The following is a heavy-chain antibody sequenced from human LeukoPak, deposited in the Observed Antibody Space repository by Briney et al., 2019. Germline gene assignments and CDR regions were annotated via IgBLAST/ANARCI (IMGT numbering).Heavy chain of an antibody. D-gene: IGHD3-16*01. CDR1: GFTFSSYA. CDR2: ISGSGGST. V-gene: IGHV3-23*01. CDR3: AKGYYDYVWGSYYFDY. Sequence: GGSLRLSCAASGFTFSSYAMSWVRQAPGKGLEWVSSISGSGGSTYYADSVKGRFTISRDNSRDTLYLQMNSLRAEDTAVYYCAKGYYDYVWGSYYFDYWGQGTLVTVSS. J-gene: IGHJ4*02.